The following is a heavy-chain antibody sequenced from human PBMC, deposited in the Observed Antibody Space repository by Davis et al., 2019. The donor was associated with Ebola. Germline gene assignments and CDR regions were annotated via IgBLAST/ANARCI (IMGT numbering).Heavy chain of an antibody. D-gene: IGHD5-18*01. V-gene: IGHV3-66*01. J-gene: IGHJ3*02. Sequence: GESLKISCAASGFTFSSYWMHWVRQAPGKGLEWVSIIYSGGSTYYADSVKGRFTISRDNAKNSLYLQMNSLRAEDTAVYYCAKGGTSDSYGYAFDIWGQGTMVTVSS. CDR2: IYSGGST. CDR1: GFTFSSYW. CDR3: AKGGTSDSYGYAFDI.